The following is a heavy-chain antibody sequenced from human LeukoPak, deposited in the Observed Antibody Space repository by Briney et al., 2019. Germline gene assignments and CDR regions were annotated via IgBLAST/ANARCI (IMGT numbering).Heavy chain of an antibody. CDR2: ISYDGSNK. Sequence: GGSLRLSCAASGFTFSSYGMHWVRQAPGKGLEWVAVISYDGSNKYYADSVKGRFTISRDNSKNTLYLQMNSLRAEDTAVYYCAKEISIDWGQGTLVTVSS. CDR1: GFTFSSYG. V-gene: IGHV3-30*18. J-gene: IGHJ4*02. CDR3: AKEISID.